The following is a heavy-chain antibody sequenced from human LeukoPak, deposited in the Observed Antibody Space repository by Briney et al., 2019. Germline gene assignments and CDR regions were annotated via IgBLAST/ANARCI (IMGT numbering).Heavy chain of an antibody. J-gene: IGHJ5*02. CDR3: ARGDYSSGWYSPGGEGFDP. D-gene: IGHD6-19*01. Sequence: ASVKVSCKASGYTFTGYYMHWVRQAAGQGLEWRGWINPNSGGTNYAQKFQGRVTMTRDTSISTAYMELSRLRSDDTAVYYCARGDYSSGWYSPGGEGFDPWGQGTLVTVSS. CDR2: INPNSGGT. CDR1: GYTFTGYY. V-gene: IGHV1-2*02.